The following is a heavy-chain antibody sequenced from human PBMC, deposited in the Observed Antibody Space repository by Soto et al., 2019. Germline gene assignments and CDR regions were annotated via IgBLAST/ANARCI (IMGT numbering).Heavy chain of an antibody. CDR3: ARGSDFWSGFQDTSYYYGMDV. CDR2: ISWNSGTI. J-gene: IGHJ6*02. Sequence: GGSLRLSCAASGFIFNDYAMHWVRQAPGKGLEWVSGISWNSGTIGYADSVKGRFTISRDNSKNTLYLQMNSLRAEDTAVYYCARGSDFWSGFQDTSYYYGMDVWGQGTTVTVSS. CDR1: GFIFNDYA. V-gene: IGHV3-9*01. D-gene: IGHD3-3*01.